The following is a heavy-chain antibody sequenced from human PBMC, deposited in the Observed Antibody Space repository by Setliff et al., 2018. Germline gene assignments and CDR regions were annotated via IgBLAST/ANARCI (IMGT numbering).Heavy chain of an antibody. J-gene: IGHJ4*02. D-gene: IGHD6-6*01. Sequence: KTSETLSLTCAAYGGTFSDYHWTWIRQSPEKGLEWIGEINHRGSTNYNPSLKSRVTISIDTSRDQFSLKLISMIAADTAVYYCARGRNIAARLLDSWGQGTRVTVPQ. CDR3: ARGRNIAARLLDS. CDR1: GGTFSDYH. V-gene: IGHV4-34*01. CDR2: INHRGST.